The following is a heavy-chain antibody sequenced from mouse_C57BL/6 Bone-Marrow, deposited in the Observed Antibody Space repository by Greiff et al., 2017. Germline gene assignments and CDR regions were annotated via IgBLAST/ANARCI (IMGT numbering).Heavy chain of an antibody. V-gene: IGHV1-76*01. CDR3: ARHYSNYYAMDY. CDR1: GYTFTDYY. J-gene: IGHJ4*01. CDR2: IYPGSGNT. Sequence: VQLQQSGAELVRPGASVKLSCKASGYTFTDYYINWVKQRPGQGLEWIARIYPGSGNTYYNEKFKGKATLTAEKSSSTAYMQLSSLTSEDSAVYFCARHYSNYYAMDYGGQGTSVTVSS. D-gene: IGHD2-5*01.